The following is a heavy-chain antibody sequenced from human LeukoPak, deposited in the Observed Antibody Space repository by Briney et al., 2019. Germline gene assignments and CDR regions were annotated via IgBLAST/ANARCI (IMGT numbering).Heavy chain of an antibody. J-gene: IGHJ4*02. CDR3: AGTTKYYFDS. D-gene: IGHD1-26*01. CDR1: GFTVSSNY. CDR2: LYTSGST. Sequence: GGSLRLSCEASGFTVSSNYMSWVRQAPGKGLEWVSLLYTSGSTYYADSVKGRFTIPRDSSKNTVYLQMNDLRGEDTAVYYCAGTTKYYFDSWGQGALVTVSS. V-gene: IGHV3-66*01.